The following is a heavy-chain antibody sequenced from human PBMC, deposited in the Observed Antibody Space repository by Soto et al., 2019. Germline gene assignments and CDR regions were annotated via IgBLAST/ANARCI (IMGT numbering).Heavy chain of an antibody. CDR1: GGAFRNYA. D-gene: IGHD3-3*01. V-gene: IGHV1-69*11. J-gene: IGHJ4*02. CDR3: ATPVKYYDVWSGYPPFDF. CDR2: IIPRLGTP. Sequence: QVQLVQSGAEVKKPGSSVWVSCKASGGAFRNYAISWVRQAPGKGPELMGTIIPRLGTPIYARKFQGRVTITAEEFTNTVYMDLNSLGAEDSAIYYCATPVKYYDVWSGYPPFDFWGQGTLVTVSS.